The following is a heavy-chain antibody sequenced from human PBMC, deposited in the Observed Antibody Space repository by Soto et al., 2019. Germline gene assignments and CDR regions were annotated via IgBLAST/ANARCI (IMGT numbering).Heavy chain of an antibody. CDR1: GGSCSGYY. CDR3: ARGLRTGIVGATERETRYYFDY. J-gene: IGHJ4*02. V-gene: IGHV4-34*01. D-gene: IGHD1-26*01. CDR2: INHSGST. Sequence: SETLSLTCAVDGGSCSGYYWSWIRQPPGKGLEWIGEINHSGSTNYNPSLKSRVTISVDTSKNQFSLKLSSVTAADTAVYYCARGLRTGIVGATERETRYYFDYWGQGTLVTVSS.